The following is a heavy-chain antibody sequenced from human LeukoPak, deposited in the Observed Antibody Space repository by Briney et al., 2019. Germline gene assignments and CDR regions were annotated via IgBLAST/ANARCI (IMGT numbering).Heavy chain of an antibody. J-gene: IGHJ6*02. CDR2: IIPIFGTA. Sequence: SVKVSCKASGGTFRSYVISWVRQAPGQGLEWMGGIIPIFGTANYAQKFQGRVTITADESTSTAYMELSSLRSEDTDVYYCARGTVVPAAGPGRYDHYVMDVWGQGTTVTVSS. V-gene: IGHV1-69*13. D-gene: IGHD2-2*01. CDR3: ARGTVVPAAGPGRYDHYVMDV. CDR1: GGTFRSYV.